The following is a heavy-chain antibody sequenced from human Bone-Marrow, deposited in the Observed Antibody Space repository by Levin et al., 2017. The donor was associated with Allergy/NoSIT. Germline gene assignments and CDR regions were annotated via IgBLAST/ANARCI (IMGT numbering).Heavy chain of an antibody. D-gene: IGHD3-10*02. V-gene: IGHV5-51*01. Sequence: HGESLKISCKASGYIFTESWIGWVRQKPGKGLEWMGIIYPDDSDTRYSPSFQGQVTISADKSINTAYLHWSSLEASDTAIYYCACAPSGPVDYFPYWAQGTLVTVSS. CDR1: GYIFTESW. CDR3: ACAPSGPVDYFPY. J-gene: IGHJ4*02. CDR2: IYPDDSDT.